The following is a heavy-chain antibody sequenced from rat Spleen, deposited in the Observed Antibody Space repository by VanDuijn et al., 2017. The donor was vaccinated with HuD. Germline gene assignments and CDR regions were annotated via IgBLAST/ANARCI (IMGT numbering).Heavy chain of an antibody. CDR1: GFTYSNYV. CDR2: ISTGGGNT. CDR3: TRDNSSYIGDYFDY. D-gene: IGHD1-2*01. V-gene: IGHV5-25*01. Sequence: EVQLVESGGGLVQPGRSLKLSCAASGFTYSNYVMAWFRQAPTKGLEWVASISTGGGNTYYRDSVKGRFTISRDNAKSTLYLQMNSLRSEDTATYYCTRDNSSYIGDYFDYWGQGVMVTVSS. J-gene: IGHJ2*01.